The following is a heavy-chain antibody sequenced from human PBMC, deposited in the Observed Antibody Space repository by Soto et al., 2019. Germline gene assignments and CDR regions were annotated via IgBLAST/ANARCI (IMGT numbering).Heavy chain of an antibody. J-gene: IGHJ6*02. CDR2: IIPIFGTA. CDR3: ARGIVVPAAIDYYYYYGMDV. CDR1: GGTFSSYA. D-gene: IGHD2-2*01. Sequence: SVKVSCKXSGGTFSSYAISWVRQAPGQGLEWMGGIIPIFGTANYAQKFQGRVTITADESTSTAYMELSSLRSEDTAVYYCARGIVVPAAIDYYYYYGMDVWGQGTTVTVSS. V-gene: IGHV1-69*13.